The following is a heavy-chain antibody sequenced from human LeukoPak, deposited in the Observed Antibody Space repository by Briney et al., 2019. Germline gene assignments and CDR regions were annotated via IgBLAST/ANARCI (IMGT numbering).Heavy chain of an antibody. J-gene: IGHJ3*02. V-gene: IGHV1-69*13. CDR2: IIPIFGTA. CDR3: ARGNYGSGSEVAFDI. D-gene: IGHD3-10*01. Sequence: ASVKVSCKASGGTYSSYAISWVRQAPGQGLEWMGGIIPIFGTANYAQKFQGRVTITADESTSTAYMELSSLRSEDTAVYYCARGNYGSGSEVAFDIWGQGTMVTVSS. CDR1: GGTYSSYA.